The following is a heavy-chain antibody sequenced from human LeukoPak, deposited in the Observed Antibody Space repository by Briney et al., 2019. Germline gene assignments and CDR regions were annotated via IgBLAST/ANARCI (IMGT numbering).Heavy chain of an antibody. V-gene: IGHV3-11*01. CDR2: ISSSGSTI. Sequence: KAGGSLRLSCAASGFTFNDYYMSWIRQAPGKGLEWVSYISSSGSTIYYADSVKGRFTISRDNAKNSLYLQMNSLRAEDTAVYYCARDIVRGVINYYGMDVWGQGTTVTVSS. J-gene: IGHJ6*02. CDR3: ARDIVRGVINYYGMDV. D-gene: IGHD3-10*01. CDR1: GFTFNDYY.